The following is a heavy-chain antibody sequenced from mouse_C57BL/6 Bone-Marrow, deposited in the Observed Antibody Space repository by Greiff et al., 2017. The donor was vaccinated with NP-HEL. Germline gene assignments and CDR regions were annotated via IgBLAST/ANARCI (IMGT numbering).Heavy chain of an antibody. CDR2: IHPNSGST. V-gene: IGHV1-64*01. Sequence: QVQLKQPGAELVKPGASVKLSCKASGYTFTSYWMHWVKQRPGQGLEWIGMIHPNSGSTNYNEKFKSKATLTVDKSSSTAYMQLSSLTSEDSAVYYCARRLRRRFYAMDYWGQGTSVTVSS. CDR3: ARRLRRRFYAMDY. D-gene: IGHD2-4*01. J-gene: IGHJ4*01. CDR1: GYTFTSYW.